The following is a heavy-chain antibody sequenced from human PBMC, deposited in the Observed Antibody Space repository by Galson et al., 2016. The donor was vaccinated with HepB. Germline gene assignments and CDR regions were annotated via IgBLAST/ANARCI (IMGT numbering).Heavy chain of an antibody. CDR3: AVGSTGTNGWFDP. V-gene: IGHV1-3*01. CDR1: GYTFTNYA. CDR2: ISPGNGYT. J-gene: IGHJ5*02. Sequence: SVKVSCKASGYTFTNYAIHWVRQAPGQRLEWMGWISPGNGYTKYSQKFQGRVTISRDISARTSYMELSSLRSEDTAVYYCAVGSTGTNGWFDPWGQGTLVTVSS. D-gene: IGHD1-1*01.